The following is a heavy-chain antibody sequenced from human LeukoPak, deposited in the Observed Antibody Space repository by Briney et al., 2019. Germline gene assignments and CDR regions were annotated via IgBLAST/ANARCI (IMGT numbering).Heavy chain of an antibody. CDR3: ARDRSTTAVDY. J-gene: IGHJ4*02. CDR1: GFTFTTYV. D-gene: IGHD1-26*01. V-gene: IGHV3-33*01. Sequence: GGSLRLSCAASGFTFTTYVMHWVRQAPGRGLEWVAVIWYDGSNKYYADSVKGRFTISRDNSKNTLYLQINGLRAEDTAVYYCARDRSTTAVDYWGQGTLVTVSS. CDR2: IWYDGSNK.